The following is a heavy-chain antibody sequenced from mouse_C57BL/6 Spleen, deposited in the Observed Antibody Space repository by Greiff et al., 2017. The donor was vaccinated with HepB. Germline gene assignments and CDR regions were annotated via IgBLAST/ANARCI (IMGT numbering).Heavy chain of an antibody. CDR1: GYTFTSYW. V-gene: IGHV1-55*01. CDR2: IYPGSGST. Sequence: VQLQQPGAELVKPGASVKMSCKASGYTFTSYWITWVKQRPGQGLEWIGDIYPGSGSTNYNEKFKSKATLNVDTSSSTAYMQLSSLTSADSAVYYCARYYYGSSYYFDYWGQGTTLTVSS. CDR3: ARYYYGSSYYFDY. J-gene: IGHJ2*01. D-gene: IGHD1-1*01.